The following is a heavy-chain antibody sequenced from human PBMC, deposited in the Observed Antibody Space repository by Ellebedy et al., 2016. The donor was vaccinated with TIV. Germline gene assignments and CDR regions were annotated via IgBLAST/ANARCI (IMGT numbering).Heavy chain of an antibody. J-gene: IGHJ4*02. V-gene: IGHV3-23*01. D-gene: IGHD1-26*01. Sequence: GGSLRLXXAASGITISIFAMNWVRQSPGKGLQWVSEISGSGARTHYIDSVKGRFTISRDDSKNTVYLQMDSLRVEDTAVYYCGVGDHGYEFDYWGQGTRVIVSS. CDR2: ISGSGART. CDR3: GVGDHGYEFDY. CDR1: GITISIFA.